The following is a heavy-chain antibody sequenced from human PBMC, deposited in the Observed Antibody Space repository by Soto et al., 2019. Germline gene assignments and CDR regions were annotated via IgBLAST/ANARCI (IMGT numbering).Heavy chain of an antibody. Sequence: SETLSHTCSVSGGSIISRSVYWGWIRKPPGKGMEFIGSIYYSGTTTYHPSLKSRVTISADKSISTAYLQWSSLKASDTAMYYCARHKDYDSSGYYSYYYYYGMDVWGQGTTVTVSS. J-gene: IGHJ6*02. CDR3: ARHKDYDSSGYYSYYYYYGMDV. D-gene: IGHD3-22*01. CDR2: IYYSGTT. CDR1: GGSIISRSVY. V-gene: IGHV4-61*05.